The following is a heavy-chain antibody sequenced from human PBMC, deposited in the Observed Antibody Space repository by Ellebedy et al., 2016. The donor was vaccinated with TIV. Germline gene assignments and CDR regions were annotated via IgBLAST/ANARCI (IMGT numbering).Heavy chain of an antibody. CDR2: INPSSGAP. Sequence: ASVKVSXXASGYTFTGYYMHWLRQAPGQGLEWMGGINPSSGAPKYAQNFQGRLTVTRDMSITTAYMELTRLTSDDTAVYYCARAPVRITAMVFSPWFDPWGQGTLVTVSS. D-gene: IGHD5-18*01. CDR1: GYTFTGYY. CDR3: ARAPVRITAMVFSPWFDP. V-gene: IGHV1-2*02. J-gene: IGHJ5*02.